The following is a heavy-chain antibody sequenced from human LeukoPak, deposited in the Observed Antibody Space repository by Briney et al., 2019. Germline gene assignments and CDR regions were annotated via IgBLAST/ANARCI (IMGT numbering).Heavy chain of an antibody. V-gene: IGHV3-53*01. J-gene: IGHJ4*02. D-gene: IGHD1/OR15-1a*01. Sequence: GGSLRLSCAASDFTVSSYFMSWVRQAPGKGLEWVSVIHSGGSTLYADSVKGRFTISRDNAKNSLYVQMNSLRAEDSAVFYCARNTSRLDYWGLGTLVTVSS. CDR2: IHSGGST. CDR1: DFTVSSYF. CDR3: ARNTSRLDY.